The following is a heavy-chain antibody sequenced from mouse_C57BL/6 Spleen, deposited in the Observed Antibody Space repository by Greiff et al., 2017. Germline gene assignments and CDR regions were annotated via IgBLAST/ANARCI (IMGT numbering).Heavy chain of an antibody. V-gene: IGHV3-1*01. CDR3: AREGNGYFDY. CDR2: ISYSGST. D-gene: IGHD1-1*02. CDR1: GYSITSGYD. J-gene: IGHJ2*01. Sequence: VQLQQSGPGMVKPSQSLSLTCTVTGYSITSGYDWHWIRHFPGNKLEWMGYISYSGSTNYNPSLKSRISITHDTSKNHFFLKLTSVTTEDTATYYCAREGNGYFDYWGQGTTLTVSS.